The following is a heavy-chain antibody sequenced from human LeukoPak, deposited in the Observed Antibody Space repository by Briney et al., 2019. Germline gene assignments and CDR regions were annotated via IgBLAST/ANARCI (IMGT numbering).Heavy chain of an antibody. CDR2: IIPIFGTA. CDR1: GHTFSSHA. CDR3: ASTTTIAVAGNFDY. V-gene: IGHV1-69*13. Sequence: SVKVSCKASGHTFSSHAISWVRQAPGQGLEWMGGIIPIFGTANYAQKFQGRVTITADESTSTAYMELSSLRSEDTAVYYCASTTTIAVAGNFDYWGQGTLVTVSS. J-gene: IGHJ4*02. D-gene: IGHD6-19*01.